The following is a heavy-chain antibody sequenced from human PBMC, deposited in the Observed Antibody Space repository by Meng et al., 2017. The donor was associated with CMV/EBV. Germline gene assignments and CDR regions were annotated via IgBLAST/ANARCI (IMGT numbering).Heavy chain of an antibody. CDR2: ISWNSGSI. CDR3: AKDAAPSIAVAGAYYFDY. CDR1: GFTFDDYA. Sequence: SLKISCAASGFTFDDYAMHWVRQAPGKGLEWVSGISWNSGSIGYADSVKGRFTISRDNAKNSLYLQMNSLRAEDTALYYCAKDAAPSIAVAGAYYFDYWGQGTLVTVSS. J-gene: IGHJ4*02. D-gene: IGHD6-19*01. V-gene: IGHV3-9*01.